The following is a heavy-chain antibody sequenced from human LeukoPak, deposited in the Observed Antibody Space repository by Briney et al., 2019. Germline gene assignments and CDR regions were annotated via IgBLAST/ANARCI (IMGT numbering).Heavy chain of an antibody. J-gene: IGHJ4*02. CDR2: ISSSGSTI. CDR3: ARNHRNWNDVRGYFDY. CDR1: GFTFSDYY. V-gene: IGHV3-11*01. D-gene: IGHD1-1*01. Sequence: PGGSLRLSCAASGFTFSDYYMSWIRQAPGKGLEWVSYISSSGSTIYYADSVKGRFTISRDNAKNSLYLQMNSLRAEDTAVYYCARNHRNWNDVRGYFDYWGQGTLVTVSS.